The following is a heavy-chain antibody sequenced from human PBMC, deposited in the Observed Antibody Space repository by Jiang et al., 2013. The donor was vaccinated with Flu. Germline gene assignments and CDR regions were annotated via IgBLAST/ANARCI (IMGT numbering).Heavy chain of an antibody. Sequence: SLTCTVSGGSISSGDYYWSWIRQPPGKGLEWIGYIYYSGSTYYNPSLKSRVTISVDTSKNQFSLKLSSVTAADTAVYYCARERAGGSKYFDYWGQGTLVTVSS. D-gene: IGHD2-15*01. J-gene: IGHJ4*02. V-gene: IGHV4-30-4*01. CDR1: GGSISSGDYY. CDR2: IYYSGST. CDR3: ARERAGGSKYFDY.